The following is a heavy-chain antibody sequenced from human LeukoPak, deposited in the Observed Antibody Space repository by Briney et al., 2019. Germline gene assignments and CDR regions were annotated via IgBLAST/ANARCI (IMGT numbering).Heavy chain of an antibody. CDR1: GFTFSNYG. D-gene: IGHD3/OR15-3a*01. CDR2: IWYDGSDT. J-gene: IGHJ4*02. Sequence: GGSLRLSCAASGFTFSNYGMHWVRQTPGKGLEWVAVIWYDGSDTYYADSVKGRFTISRDNSKNTLSLQMNSLRAEDTAVYYCASDQGLYWGQGTPVTVSS. V-gene: IGHV3-33*01. CDR3: ASDQGLY.